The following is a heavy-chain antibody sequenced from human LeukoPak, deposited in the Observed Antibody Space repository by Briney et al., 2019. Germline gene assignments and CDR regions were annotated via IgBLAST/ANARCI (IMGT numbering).Heavy chain of an antibody. CDR3: AAYCTGGSCYSDSDY. CDR1: GFTFSSYG. V-gene: IGHV4-38-2*01. Sequence: NPGGSLRLSCAASGFTFSSYGMHWVRQAPGKGLEWIGSIYHSGSTYYNPSLKSRVTISVDTSKNQFSLKLSSVTAADTAVYYCAAYCTGGSCYSDSDYWGQGTLVTVSS. CDR2: IYHSGST. D-gene: IGHD2-15*01. J-gene: IGHJ4*02.